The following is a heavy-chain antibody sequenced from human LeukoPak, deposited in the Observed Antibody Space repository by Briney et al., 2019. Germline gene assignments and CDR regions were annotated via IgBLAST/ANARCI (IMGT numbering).Heavy chain of an antibody. J-gene: IGHJ6*03. CDR1: GGTFSSYA. Sequence: SVKVSCKASGGTFSSYAISWVRRAPGQGLEWMGRIIPIFGTANYAQKFQGRVTITTDESTSTAYMELSSLRSEDTAVYYCARGTIFGVVPHYYYMDVWGKGTTVTVSS. D-gene: IGHD3-3*01. V-gene: IGHV1-69*05. CDR2: IIPIFGTA. CDR3: ARGTIFGVVPHYYYMDV.